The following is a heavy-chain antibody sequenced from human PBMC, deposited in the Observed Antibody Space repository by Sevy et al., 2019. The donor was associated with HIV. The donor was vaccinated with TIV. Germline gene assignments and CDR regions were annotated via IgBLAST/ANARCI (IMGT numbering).Heavy chain of an antibody. V-gene: IGHV3-48*01. CDR2: ISSSSSTI. Sequence: GGSLRLSCAASGFTFNSYSMNWVRQAPGKGLEWVSYISSSSSTIYYADSVKGRFTISRDNAKNSLYLQMNSLRAEDTAVYYCARLSGYSSSWSYFDYWGQGTLVTVSS. CDR3: ARLSGYSSSWSYFDY. D-gene: IGHD6-13*01. CDR1: GFTFNSYS. J-gene: IGHJ4*02.